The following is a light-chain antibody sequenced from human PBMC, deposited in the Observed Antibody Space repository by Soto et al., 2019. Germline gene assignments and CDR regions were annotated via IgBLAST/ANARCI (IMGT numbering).Light chain of an antibody. CDR1: NIGSKN. V-gene: IGLV3-21*02. CDR2: DDS. CDR3: HVWDSSSDHYV. J-gene: IGLJ1*01. Sequence: SYELTQPPSVSVAPGQTARIPCGGNNIGSKNVQWSQQRPGQAPVLVVYDDSDRPSGIPERFSGSSSENTATLTISRVEAGDEADYYCHVWDSSSDHYVFGPGNKVTVL.